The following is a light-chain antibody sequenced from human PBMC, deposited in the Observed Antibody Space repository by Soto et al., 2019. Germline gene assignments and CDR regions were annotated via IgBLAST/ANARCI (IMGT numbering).Light chain of an antibody. Sequence: EMVLTQSPGTLSLSPGERATLSCRARQSVSSSYLAWYQQKPGQAPRRLIYGASSRATGIPYRFSGSGSWTDFTLTISRLESEDFAVYYCLHYGGSPPFTFGPGTKVDIK. CDR1: QSVSSSY. CDR2: GAS. CDR3: LHYGGSPPFT. J-gene: IGKJ3*01. V-gene: IGKV3-20*01.